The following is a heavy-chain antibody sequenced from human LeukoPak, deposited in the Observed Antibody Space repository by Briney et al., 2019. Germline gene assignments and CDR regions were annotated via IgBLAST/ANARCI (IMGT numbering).Heavy chain of an antibody. CDR1: GGTFSSYA. CDR2: IIPIFGTA. J-gene: IGHJ4*02. D-gene: IGHD5-18*01. V-gene: IGHV1-69*13. Sequence: SVKVSCKASGGTFSSYAISWVRQAPGQGREWMGGIIPIFGTANYAQKFQGRVTITADESTSTAYMELSSLRSEDTGVYYCARAPRGYSSYFDYWGQGTLVTVSS. CDR3: ARAPRGYSSYFDY.